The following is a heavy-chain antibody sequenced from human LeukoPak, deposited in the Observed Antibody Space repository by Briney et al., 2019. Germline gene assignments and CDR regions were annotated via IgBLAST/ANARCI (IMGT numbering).Heavy chain of an antibody. CDR2: IRYDGSNK. J-gene: IGHJ4*02. D-gene: IGHD2-2*01. CDR3: AKSLARVVPAASFDY. Sequence: GGSLRLSCAASGFTFSSYGMHWVRQAPGKGLEWVAFIRYDGSNKYYADSVKGRFTISRDNSKNTLYLQMNSLRAEDTAVYYCAKSLARVVPAASFDYWGQGTLVTVSS. CDR1: GFTFSSYG. V-gene: IGHV3-30*02.